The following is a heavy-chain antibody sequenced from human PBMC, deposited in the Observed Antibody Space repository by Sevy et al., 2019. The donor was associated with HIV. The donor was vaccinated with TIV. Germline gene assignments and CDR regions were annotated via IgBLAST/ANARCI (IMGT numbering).Heavy chain of an antibody. Sequence: DSVKVSCKVSGYTLSKLFIHWVRQAPRKGLERTGNSDPQDVETTYARSFQGRVTMSEDTSTDTAYMEQSSLTAEGTAVYYCATVGLRSRSGASCYQGDWLDPWGQGTLVIVSS. CDR3: ATVGLRSRSGASCYQGDWLDP. CDR2: SDPQDVET. J-gene: IGHJ5*02. D-gene: IGHD2-15*01. CDR1: GYTLSKLF. V-gene: IGHV1-24*01.